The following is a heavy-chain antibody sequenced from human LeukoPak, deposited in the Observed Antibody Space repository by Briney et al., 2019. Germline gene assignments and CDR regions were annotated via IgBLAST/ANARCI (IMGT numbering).Heavy chain of an antibody. CDR1: GYTFSGYY. J-gene: IGHJ3*01. CDR2: IYPNSGDT. Sequence: ASVKVSCKASGYTFSGYYMHWVRQAPAQGLEWMGWIYPNSGDTKYAQKFHGRVTVTRDTSISTAIMEVSRLTSDDTSVYYCSRSGSDAFYFCRQAIMLAVSS. CDR3: SRSGSDAFYF. D-gene: IGHD1-26*01. V-gene: IGHV1-2*02.